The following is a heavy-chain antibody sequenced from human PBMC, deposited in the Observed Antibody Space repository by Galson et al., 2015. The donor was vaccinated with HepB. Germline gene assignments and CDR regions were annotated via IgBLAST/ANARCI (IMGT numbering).Heavy chain of an antibody. CDR3: ARDLRALGTLGKVGYFDL. V-gene: IGHV1-69*13. J-gene: IGHJ2*01. CDR2: IIPIFGTA. CDR1: GGTFSSYA. D-gene: IGHD7-27*01. Sequence: SVKVSCKASGGTFSSYAISWVRQAPGQGLEWMGGIIPIFGTANYAQKFQGRVTITADESTSTAYMELSGLRSEDTAVYYCARDLRALGTLGKVGYFDLWGRGTLVTVS.